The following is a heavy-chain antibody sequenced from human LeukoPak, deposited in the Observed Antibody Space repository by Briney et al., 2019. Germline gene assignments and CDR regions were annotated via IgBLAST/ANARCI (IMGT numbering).Heavy chain of an antibody. CDR1: GYTFTSYY. CDR2: INPSGGST. V-gene: IGHV1-46*01. CDR3: ARGGYYDSSGYYRGAYYFDY. J-gene: IGHJ4*02. Sequence: ASVKVSCKASGYTFTSYYMHWVRQAPGQGLEWMGIINPSGGSTSYAQKFQGRVTMTRDTSTSTVYMELSSLRSEDTAVYYCARGGYYDSSGYYRGAYYFDYWGQGTLVTVSS. D-gene: IGHD3-22*01.